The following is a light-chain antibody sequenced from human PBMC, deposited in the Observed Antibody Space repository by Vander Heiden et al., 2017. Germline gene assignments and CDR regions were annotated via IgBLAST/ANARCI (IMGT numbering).Light chain of an antibody. CDR3: AAWDDSLSGWV. V-gene: IGLV1-47*01. Sequence: QSVLTQPPSASGTPGQSVTIPCSGSSSNIGSNYAYWYQQLPGTAPKLLIYRNNQRPSGLPDRFSGSKSGTSASLAISGLRSEDEADYYCAAWDDSLSGWVFGGGTKLTVL. J-gene: IGLJ3*02. CDR2: RNN. CDR1: SSNIGSNY.